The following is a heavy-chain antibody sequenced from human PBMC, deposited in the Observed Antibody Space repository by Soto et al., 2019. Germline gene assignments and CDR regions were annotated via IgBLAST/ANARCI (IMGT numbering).Heavy chain of an antibody. Sequence: QVQLVQSGAEVKKPGSSVKVSCKASGGTFSNYALTWVRQAPGQGLEWMGGIIPLSGTPNYAQKFQGRVTMTADKATTTVYMELSSLRSEDTAVYYCTRGIQLWSWGQGTLVTVSS. CDR3: TRGIQLWS. CDR2: IIPLSGTP. J-gene: IGHJ5*02. D-gene: IGHD5-18*01. CDR1: GGTFSNYA. V-gene: IGHV1-69*06.